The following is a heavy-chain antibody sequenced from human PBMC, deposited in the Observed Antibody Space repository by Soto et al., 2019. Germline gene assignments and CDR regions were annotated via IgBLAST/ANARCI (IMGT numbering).Heavy chain of an antibody. Sequence: ASVKVSCKASGYTFTSYGISWVRPAPGQGLEWMGWISAYNGNTNYAQKLQGRVTMTTDTSTSTAYMELRSLRSDDTAVYYCAREVMVATIGGIDYWGQGTLVTVSS. CDR3: AREVMVATIGGIDY. CDR2: ISAYNGNT. D-gene: IGHD5-12*01. J-gene: IGHJ4*02. CDR1: GYTFTSYG. V-gene: IGHV1-18*01.